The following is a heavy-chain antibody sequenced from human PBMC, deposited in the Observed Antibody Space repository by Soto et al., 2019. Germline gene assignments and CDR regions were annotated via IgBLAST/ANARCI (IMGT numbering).Heavy chain of an antibody. CDR1: GYTFTGYY. CDR3: ARGFYGSEYYGVDV. Sequence: QVQLVQSGAEVKKPGASVKVSCKASGYTFTGYYVHWVRQAPGQGPEWMGWINPNSGGTKFAQKFQGRVTMTRDTSISTAYMEVSRLRSDDTAVFYCARGFYGSEYYGVDVWGHGTTVTVSS. D-gene: IGHD3-10*01. J-gene: IGHJ6*02. V-gene: IGHV1-2*02. CDR2: INPNSGGT.